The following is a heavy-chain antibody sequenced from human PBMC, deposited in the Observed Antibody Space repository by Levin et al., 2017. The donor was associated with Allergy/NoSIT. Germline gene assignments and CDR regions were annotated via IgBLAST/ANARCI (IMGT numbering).Heavy chain of an antibody. Sequence: GGSLRLSCAVSGFTFSDHYMSWIRQAPGKGLEWVSYTSSSGSAMYYADSVKGRFTISRDNAKNSLFLQMNSLRAEDTAVYYCARGERGYCSSASCFDYWGQGTLVTVSS. D-gene: IGHD2-2*01. CDR2: TSSSGSAM. V-gene: IGHV3-11*01. J-gene: IGHJ4*02. CDR1: GFTFSDHY. CDR3: ARGERGYCSSASCFDY.